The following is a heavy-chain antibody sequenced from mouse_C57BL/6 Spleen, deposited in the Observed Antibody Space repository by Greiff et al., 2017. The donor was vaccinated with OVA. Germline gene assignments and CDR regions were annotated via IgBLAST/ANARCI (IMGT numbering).Heavy chain of an antibody. CDR2: IDPSDSYT. V-gene: IGHV1-50*01. J-gene: IGHJ4*01. D-gene: IGHD1-1*01. CDR3: ARNLVYYYGSSYDAMDY. Sequence: QVHVKQPGAELVKPGASVKLSCKASGYTFTSYWMQWVKQRPRQGLEWIGEIDPSDSYTNYNQKFKGKATLTVDTSSSTAYMQLSSLTSEDSAVYYCARNLVYYYGSSYDAMDYWGQGTSVTVSS. CDR1: GYTFTSYW.